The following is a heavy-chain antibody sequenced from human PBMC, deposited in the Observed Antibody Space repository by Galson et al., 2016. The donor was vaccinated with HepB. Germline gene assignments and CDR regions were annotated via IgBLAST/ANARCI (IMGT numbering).Heavy chain of an antibody. CDR2: ISTYNANT. Sequence: SVKVSCKASGYTFASYGIGWVRQAPGQGLEWMGWISTYNANTNYAQKLQGRVSMTTDTSTRTVYMDLRSLKSDDTAVYYCARGNGDWFHYFDYWGQGTLVTVSS. J-gene: IGHJ4*02. CDR1: GYTFASYG. CDR3: ARGNGDWFHYFDY. D-gene: IGHD3-9*01. V-gene: IGHV1-18*04.